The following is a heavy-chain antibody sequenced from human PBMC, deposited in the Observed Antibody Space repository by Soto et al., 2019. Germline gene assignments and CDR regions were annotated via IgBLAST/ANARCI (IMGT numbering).Heavy chain of an antibody. J-gene: IGHJ5*02. CDR2: ITPSSGST. Sequence: QVQLVQSGAEVRKPGASVKVSCKASGYTFNNYFMHWVRQAPAQGLEWMGVITPSSGSTTYAQRFQGRLTMSRETSTSTVYMELRSLRSEDTAVYFCARDLVPIWNYVGLAPGAQHWFDPWGQGTLVTVSS. V-gene: IGHV1-46*02. CDR1: GYTFNNYF. D-gene: IGHD1-7*01. CDR3: ARDLVPIWNYVGLAPGAQHWFDP.